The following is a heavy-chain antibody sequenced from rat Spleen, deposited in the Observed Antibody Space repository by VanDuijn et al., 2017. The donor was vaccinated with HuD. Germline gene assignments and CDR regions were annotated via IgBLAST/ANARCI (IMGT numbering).Heavy chain of an antibody. J-gene: IGHJ4*01. CDR3: ARDPGNNPYFMDA. CDR2: MWYDGDT. Sequence: VQLKESGPGLVQPSETLSLTCTVSGFSLTSYSVSWVRQPSGKGPEWMGRMWYDGDTAYNSDLKSRLSIRRDTSKSQVFLKMNSLQTEDTATYYCARDPGNNPYFMDAWGQGVSVAVSS. V-gene: IGHV2-34*01. CDR1: GFSLTSYS. D-gene: IGHD1-4*01.